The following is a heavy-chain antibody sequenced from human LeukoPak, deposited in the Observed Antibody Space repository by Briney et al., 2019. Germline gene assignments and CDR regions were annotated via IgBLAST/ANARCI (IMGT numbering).Heavy chain of an antibody. CDR2: IFHTGNT. V-gene: IGHV4-31*03. CDR1: GGSINSGDYS. J-gene: IGHJ5*02. Sequence: PSETLSLTCTVSGGSINSGDYSWSWIRQQPGKGLEWIGYIFHTGNTYYNPSLKSRLAISVDTSQNQFSLTLNSVTAADTAVYYCAREVWNIHNPGAWIDPWGQGSLVTVSS. D-gene: IGHD1/OR15-1a*01. CDR3: AREVWNIHNPGAWIDP.